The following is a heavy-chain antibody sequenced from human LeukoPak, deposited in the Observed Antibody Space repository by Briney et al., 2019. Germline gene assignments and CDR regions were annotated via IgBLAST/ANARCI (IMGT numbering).Heavy chain of an antibody. V-gene: IGHV3-7*01. CDR3: ARGGQLDYFDY. Sequence: GGSLRLSCAASGFTFSSDWMSWVGQAPGKGLEWVANIKQDGSEKYYVDSVKGRFTISRDNAKNSLYLQMDSLRAEDTAVYYCARGGQLDYFDYWGQGTLVTVSS. CDR1: GFTFSSDW. J-gene: IGHJ4*02. CDR2: IKQDGSEK. D-gene: IGHD6-6*01.